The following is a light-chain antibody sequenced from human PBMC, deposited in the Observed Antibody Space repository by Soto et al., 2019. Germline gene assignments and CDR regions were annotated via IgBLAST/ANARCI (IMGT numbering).Light chain of an antibody. CDR1: SSDVGGNNY. Sequence: QSALTQPRSVSGSPGQSVTISCTGTSSDVGGNNYVSWYQQHPVKAPKLMIYDVSKRPSRPPDRFSGSKSGNTASLTISGLQSEDEADYYCCSYAGSYTVVFGGGNKLTVL. J-gene: IGLJ2*01. CDR3: CSYAGSYTVV. CDR2: DVS. V-gene: IGLV2-11*01.